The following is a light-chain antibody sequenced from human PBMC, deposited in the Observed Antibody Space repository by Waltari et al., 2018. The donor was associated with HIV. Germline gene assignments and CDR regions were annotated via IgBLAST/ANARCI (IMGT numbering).Light chain of an antibody. CDR2: DVN. Sequence: QSALTQPRSVSESPGQSVTISCTGTSSDVGHYNYVSWYRPYPGTAPQLLIFDVNKRPSGIPDRFSGAKSGNTASLTISGLQGEDEADYYCSAYAGRDTPNWVFGGGTKLTVL. CDR1: SSDVGHYNY. CDR3: SAYAGRDTPNWV. V-gene: IGLV2-11*01. J-gene: IGLJ3*02.